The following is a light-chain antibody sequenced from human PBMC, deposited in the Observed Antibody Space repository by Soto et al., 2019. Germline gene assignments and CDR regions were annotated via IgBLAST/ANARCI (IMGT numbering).Light chain of an antibody. V-gene: IGLV2-14*03. Sequence: QSALTQPASVSGSPGQSLTISCTGTSSDVGGYNFVSWYQQHPGKAPKVMIYDVSDRPSGVSDRFSGSKSGNTASLTISGLQAEDEAHYYCTSYTTSSTVVFGGGTKLTVL. CDR2: DVS. CDR3: TSYTTSSTVV. CDR1: SSDVGGYNF. J-gene: IGLJ2*01.